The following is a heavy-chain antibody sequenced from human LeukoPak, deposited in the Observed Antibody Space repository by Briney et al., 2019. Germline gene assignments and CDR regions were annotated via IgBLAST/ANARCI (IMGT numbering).Heavy chain of an antibody. V-gene: IGHV1-2*02. CDR2: INPNSGGT. Sequence: ASVKVSCKASGYTFTGYYMHWVRQAPGQGLERMGWINPNSGGTNYAQKFQGRVTMTRDTSISTAYMELSRLRSDDTAVYYCARGPLNTYYYGSGSYFHYWGQGTLVTVSS. CDR1: GYTFTGYY. D-gene: IGHD3-10*01. CDR3: ARGPLNTYYYGSGSYFHY. J-gene: IGHJ4*02.